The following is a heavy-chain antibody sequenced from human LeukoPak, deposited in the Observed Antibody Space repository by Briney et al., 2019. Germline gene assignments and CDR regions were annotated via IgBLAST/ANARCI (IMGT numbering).Heavy chain of an antibody. J-gene: IGHJ4*02. CDR2: INPKGGGT. CDR1: GYTFTDYY. V-gene: IGHV1-2*02. CDR3: ARDLYFDH. Sequence: ASVKVSCKASGYTFTDYYIHWVRQARGQGLEWMGWINPKGGGTKYAQKFQGRVTMTRDTSISTAYMEMSRLRSDDTAVYYCARDLYFDHWGQGTLVTVSS.